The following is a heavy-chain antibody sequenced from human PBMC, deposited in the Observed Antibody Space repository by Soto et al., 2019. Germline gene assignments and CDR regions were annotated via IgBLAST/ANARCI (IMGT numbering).Heavy chain of an antibody. CDR1: GYTFTGYY. V-gene: IGHV1-2*02. CDR2: INPNSGGT. D-gene: IGHD6-13*01. CDR3: ASGYSSSWPPFYSYYYYYGMDV. Sequence: ASVKVSCKASGYTFTGYYMHWVRQAPGQGLEWMGWINPNSGGTNYAQKFQGRVTMTRDTSISTAYMELSRLRSDDTAVYYCASGYSSSWPPFYSYYYYYGMDVWGQGTTVTVSS. J-gene: IGHJ6*02.